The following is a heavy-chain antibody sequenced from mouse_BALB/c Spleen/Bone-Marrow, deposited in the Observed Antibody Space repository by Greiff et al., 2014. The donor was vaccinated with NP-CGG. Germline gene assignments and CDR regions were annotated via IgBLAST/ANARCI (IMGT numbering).Heavy chain of an antibody. J-gene: IGHJ3*01. V-gene: IGHV1S56*01. Sequence: QVQLQQSGPELVKPGASVKISCKASGYTFTRYYIDWVKQRPGQGLEWIGWIYPGNVNTKYNERFKDKATLAADKSSSTAYMQLSSLTSEDSAVYFCARALTGTWFAYWGQGTLVTVSA. CDR3: ARALTGTWFAY. D-gene: IGHD4-1*01. CDR2: IYPGNVNT. CDR1: GYTFTRYY.